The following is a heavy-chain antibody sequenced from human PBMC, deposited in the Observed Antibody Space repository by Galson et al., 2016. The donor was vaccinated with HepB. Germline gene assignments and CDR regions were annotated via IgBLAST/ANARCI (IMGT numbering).Heavy chain of an antibody. J-gene: IGHJ6*02. CDR1: EFTFSSYA. CDR2: IDSSGHST. CDR3: AKAATPVFYYHGMDH. Sequence: SLRLSCAASEFTFSSYAMSWVRQAPGKGLEWVSAIDSSGHSTYYTDSVTGRFTISRDKSKNTLYLQMNSLRYEDTAVYYCAKAATPVFYYHGMDHWGQGTTVTVSS. V-gene: IGHV3-23*01.